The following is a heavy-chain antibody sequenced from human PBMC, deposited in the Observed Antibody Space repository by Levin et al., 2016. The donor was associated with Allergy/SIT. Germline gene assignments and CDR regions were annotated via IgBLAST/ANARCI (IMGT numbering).Heavy chain of an antibody. CDR2: IFSNDEK. Sequence: RQAPGKALEWLAHIFSNDEKSYSTSLKSRLTISKDTSKSQVVLTMTNMDPVDTATYYCARAYYYDSSGYYYLTLDAFDIWGQGTMVTVSS. D-gene: IGHD3-22*01. V-gene: IGHV2-26*01. J-gene: IGHJ3*02. CDR3: ARAYYYDSSGYYYLTLDAFDI.